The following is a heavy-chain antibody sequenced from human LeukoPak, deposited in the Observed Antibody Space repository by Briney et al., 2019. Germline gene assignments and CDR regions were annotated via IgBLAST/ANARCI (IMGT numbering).Heavy chain of an antibody. CDR2: MNPRTGFA. CDR1: GYTFDIYN. D-gene: IGHD4-11*01. J-gene: IGHJ6*04. V-gene: IGHV1-8*01. Sequence: APVKVSCKASGYTFDIYNVYWVRQATGKGPEWMGWMNPRTGFAGYAQKFQDRVNMTRNTFITTAYMELTSLRSEDTAVYFCARGGIRDSNNVNYLYMDVWGKGTTVIVSS. CDR3: ARGGIRDSNNVNYLYMDV.